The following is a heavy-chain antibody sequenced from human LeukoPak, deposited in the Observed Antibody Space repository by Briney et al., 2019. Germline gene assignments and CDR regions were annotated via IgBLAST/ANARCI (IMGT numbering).Heavy chain of an antibody. J-gene: IGHJ6*02. CDR2: IIPILGIA. D-gene: IGHD1-26*01. CDR3: AGGGVGAIYYYYYGMDV. Sequence: GASVKVSCKASGGTFSSYAISWVRQAPGQGLEWMGRIIPILGIANYAQKFQGRVTITADKSTSTAYMELSSLRSEDTAVYYCAGGGVGAIYYYYYGMDVWGQGTTVTVSS. V-gene: IGHV1-69*04. CDR1: GGTFSSYA.